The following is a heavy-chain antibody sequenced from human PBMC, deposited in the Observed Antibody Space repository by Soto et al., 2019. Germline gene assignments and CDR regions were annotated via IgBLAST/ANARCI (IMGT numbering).Heavy chain of an antibody. Sequence: PGGSLRLSCRGSGFTFRDSAMSWFRQAPGKGLEWVGFIRSKVYGGTTEYAASVKGRFTISRDDSKSIAYLQLNNLRTDDTAVYYCANYGSGTQGWFDPWGQGTLVTVSS. CDR3: ANYGSGTQGWFDP. CDR2: IRSKVYGGTT. V-gene: IGHV3-49*03. D-gene: IGHD3-10*01. CDR1: GFTFRDSA. J-gene: IGHJ5*02.